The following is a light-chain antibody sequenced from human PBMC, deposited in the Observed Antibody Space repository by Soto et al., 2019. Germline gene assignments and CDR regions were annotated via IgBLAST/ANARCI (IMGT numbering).Light chain of an antibody. J-gene: IGKJ4*01. CDR1: QSVSSSY. Sequence: EIVLTQSPGTLSLSPGERATLSCRASQSVSSSYLAWYQQKPGQAPRLLIYGASSRATGIPDRFSGGGSGTDFTLPISRLGSEGCAVYYCEQYGSSPRLNFGGGTKVAIK. CDR3: EQYGSSPRLN. CDR2: GAS. V-gene: IGKV3-20*01.